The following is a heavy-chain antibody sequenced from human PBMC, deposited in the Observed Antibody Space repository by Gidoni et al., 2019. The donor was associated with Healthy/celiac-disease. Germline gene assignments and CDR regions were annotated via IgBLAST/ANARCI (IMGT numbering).Heavy chain of an antibody. CDR3: ARVALWFGEPLYYFDY. V-gene: IGHV3-21*01. J-gene: IGHJ4*02. CDR1: GFTFSSDS. Sequence: EVQLVESGGGLVKPGGSLRLSWAASGFTFSSDSMNWVRQAPGKGLEWVSSISSSSSYIYYADSVKCRFTISRDNAKNSLYLQMNSLRAEDTAVYYCARVALWFGEPLYYFDYWGQGTLVTVSS. D-gene: IGHD3-10*01. CDR2: ISSSSSYI.